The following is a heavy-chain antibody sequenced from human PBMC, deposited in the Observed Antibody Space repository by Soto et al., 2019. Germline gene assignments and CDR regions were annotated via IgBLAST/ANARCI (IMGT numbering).Heavy chain of an antibody. CDR1: GFSLSTTGVA. Sequence: QITLNESGPTLVKPTQTLTLTCTFSGFSLSTTGVAVGWIRQPPGKALEWLGIIFWDDDKRYSPSLKTRVTKPRSSSKNQGVITMTNMNTLDTATSVCADSHDEYRVGGFACDVWGEGTIVTVSS. V-gene: IGHV2-5*02. CDR2: IFWDDDK. D-gene: IGHD5-12*01. CDR3: ADSHDEYRVGGFACDV. J-gene: IGHJ3*01.